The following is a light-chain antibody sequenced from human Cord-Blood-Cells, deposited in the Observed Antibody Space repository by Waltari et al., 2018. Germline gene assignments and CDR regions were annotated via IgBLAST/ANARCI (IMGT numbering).Light chain of an antibody. CDR3: NSRDSSGNHAV. CDR2: GKN. V-gene: IGLV3-19*01. Sequence: TVRITCQGDSLRSYYASWYQQKPGQAPVLVIYGKNNRPSGIPDRFSGSSSGNTASLTITGAQAEDEADYYCNSRDSSGNHAVFGGGTQLTVL. J-gene: IGLJ7*01. CDR1: SLRSYY.